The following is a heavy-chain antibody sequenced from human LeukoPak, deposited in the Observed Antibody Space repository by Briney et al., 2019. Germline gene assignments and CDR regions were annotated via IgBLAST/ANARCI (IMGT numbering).Heavy chain of an antibody. CDR2: FGLNSGGT. V-gene: IGHV1-2*02. D-gene: IGHD3-22*01. J-gene: IGHJ4*02. CDR3: ARDSQGTDYDSSGYEDY. Sequence: ASEKVSCKTSGYTFTVDYMHWVRHAPGQGLEWMGWFGLNSGGTNYAQKFQGRVTMTRDTSISTAYMELSRLRSDDTAVYYCARDSQGTDYDSSGYEDYWGQGTLVTVSS. CDR1: GYTFTVDY.